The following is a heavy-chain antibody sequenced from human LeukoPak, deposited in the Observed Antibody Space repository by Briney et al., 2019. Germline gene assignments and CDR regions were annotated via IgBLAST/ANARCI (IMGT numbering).Heavy chain of an antibody. CDR2: IYSGGST. J-gene: IGHJ4*02. Sequence: GGSLRLSCAASGFTVSSNYMSWVRQAPGKGLEWVSVIYSGGSTYYADSVKGRFTISRDNSKNTVDLQMNSLRAEDTAVYYCARGHDYDSSVAYWGQGTLITVSS. D-gene: IGHD3-22*01. V-gene: IGHV3-66*01. CDR3: ARGHDYDSSVAY. CDR1: GFTVSSNY.